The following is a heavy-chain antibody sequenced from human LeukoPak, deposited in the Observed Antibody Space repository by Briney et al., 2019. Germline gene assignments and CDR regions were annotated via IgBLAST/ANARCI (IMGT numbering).Heavy chain of an antibody. CDR3: ATLTDYYDSSGYRP. J-gene: IGHJ5*02. CDR1: GYTLTELS. V-gene: IGHV1-24*01. Sequence: ASLKVSCKVSGYTLTELSMHWVRQAPGKGLEWMGGFDPEDGETIYAQKFQGRVTMTEDTSTDTAYMELSSLRSEDTDVYYCATLTDYYDSSGYRPWGQGTLVTVSS. D-gene: IGHD3-22*01. CDR2: FDPEDGET.